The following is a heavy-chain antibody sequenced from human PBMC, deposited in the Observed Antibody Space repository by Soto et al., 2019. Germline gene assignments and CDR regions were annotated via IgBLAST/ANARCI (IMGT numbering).Heavy chain of an antibody. V-gene: IGHV1-18*01. J-gene: IGHJ4*02. CDR3: ARGRYGDY. Sequence: QVHLVQSGDEVKKPGASVKVSCKGSGYTFTTYGITWVRQAPGQGLEWMGWISAHNGNTNYAQKLQGRVTVTRDTSTSTAYMELRSLGSDDTAVYYCARGRYGDYWGQRALVTVSS. CDR2: ISAHNGNT. D-gene: IGHD1-1*01. CDR1: GYTFTTYG.